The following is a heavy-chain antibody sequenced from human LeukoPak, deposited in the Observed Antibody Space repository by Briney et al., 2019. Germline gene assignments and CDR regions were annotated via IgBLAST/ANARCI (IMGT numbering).Heavy chain of an antibody. CDR1: GGSFSGYY. CDR3: ARRRDRGYDFDS. D-gene: IGHD5-12*01. V-gene: IGHV4-34*01. J-gene: IGHJ4*02. CDR2: INHSGST. Sequence: SETLSLTCAVYGGSFSGYYWSWIRQPPGKGLEWIGEINHSGSTNYNPSLKSRVTISVDTSKSQFSLRLSSVTAADTAVYYCARRRDRGYDFDSWGRGALVTVSS.